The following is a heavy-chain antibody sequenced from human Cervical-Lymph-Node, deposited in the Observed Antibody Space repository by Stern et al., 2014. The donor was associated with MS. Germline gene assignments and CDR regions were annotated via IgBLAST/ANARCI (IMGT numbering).Heavy chain of an antibody. Sequence: VQLGQSGGGLVKPGGSLRLSCTVSGFPFSNFWMRWVRQAPGRGLEWVANIKQEGSDKYYVDSVKGRFTISRDNAKNSLYLQMNSLRAEDTAVYYCARVYDYWGQGTLVTVSS. J-gene: IGHJ4*02. CDR3: ARVYDY. CDR1: GFPFSNFW. V-gene: IGHV3-7*01. CDR2: IKQEGSDK. D-gene: IGHD2-2*02.